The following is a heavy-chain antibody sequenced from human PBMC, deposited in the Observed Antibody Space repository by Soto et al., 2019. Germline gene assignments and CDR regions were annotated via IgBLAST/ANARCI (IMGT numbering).Heavy chain of an antibody. CDR3: AKDGTYSRYDTADF. J-gene: IGHJ4*02. CDR2: ISGSGAAT. V-gene: IGHV3-23*01. D-gene: IGHD5-12*01. CDR1: GFIFSSYA. Sequence: EVQLLESGGDLVKPGGSLRLTCAASGFIFSSYAMTWVRQVPGKGLEWVASISGSGAATYYADSVKGRFTISRDNSKKMVYLQMDSLRAEDTAVYYCAKDGTYSRYDTADFWGQGTLVTVSS.